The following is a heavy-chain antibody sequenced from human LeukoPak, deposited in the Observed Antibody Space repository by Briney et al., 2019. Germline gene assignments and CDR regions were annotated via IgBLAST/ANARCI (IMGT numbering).Heavy chain of an antibody. Sequence: SETLSLTCTASGGSITFMTYSWGWIRQPPGKGLEWIGSIYFTGSTYYNPSLKSRLTISVDMSKNQFSLNLTSVTTADTAVYYCARDAGPLMVGTPQGRGDGFDIWGQGTRVTVSS. CDR2: IYFTGST. CDR1: GGSITFMTYS. J-gene: IGHJ3*02. CDR3: ARDAGPLMVGTPQGRGDGFDI. D-gene: IGHD2-21*02. V-gene: IGHV4-39*07.